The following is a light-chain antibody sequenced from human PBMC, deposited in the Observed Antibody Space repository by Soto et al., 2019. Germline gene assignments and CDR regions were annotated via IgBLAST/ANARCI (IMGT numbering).Light chain of an antibody. CDR3: QQYGSSGT. CDR1: QSVSSN. CDR2: GAS. Sequence: EIVMTQSPATLSVSPGESATLSCRASQSVSSNLAWYQQKPGQAPRLLIYGASTRATGIQARFSGSGSGTEFTLTIRRLEPEDFAVYYCQQYGSSGTFGQGTKVDIK. V-gene: IGKV3-15*01. J-gene: IGKJ1*01.